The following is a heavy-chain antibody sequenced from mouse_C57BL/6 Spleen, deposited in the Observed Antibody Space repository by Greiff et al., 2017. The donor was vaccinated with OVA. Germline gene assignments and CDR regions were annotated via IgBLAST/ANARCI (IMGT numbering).Heavy chain of an antibody. D-gene: IGHD2-1*01. V-gene: IGHV1-72*01. CDR3: ARHEGKHREDSMDY. CDR2: IDPNTGGT. Sequence: QVQLQQPGAELVKPGASVTLSCKASGYTFTGYWMHWVKQRPGRGLEWIGRIDPNTGGTKYNEKFKSKATLTVDKPSSTAYMQLSSLTSEDSAVDYCARHEGKHREDSMDYWGQGTSVTVSS. J-gene: IGHJ4*01. CDR1: GYTFTGYW.